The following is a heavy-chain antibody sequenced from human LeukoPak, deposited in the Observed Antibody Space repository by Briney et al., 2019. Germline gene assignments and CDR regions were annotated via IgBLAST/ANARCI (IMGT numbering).Heavy chain of an antibody. V-gene: IGHV3-11*01. CDR3: TTLSPQWLVDPFDY. J-gene: IGHJ4*02. CDR1: GFTFSSYW. CDR2: ISSSGSTM. D-gene: IGHD6-19*01. Sequence: GGSVRLSCAASGFTFSSYWMSWIRQAPGKGLEWVSYISSSGSTMYYTDSVKGRFTISRDNAKDSLYLQMNSLKTEDTAVYYCTTLSPQWLVDPFDYWGQGTLVTVSS.